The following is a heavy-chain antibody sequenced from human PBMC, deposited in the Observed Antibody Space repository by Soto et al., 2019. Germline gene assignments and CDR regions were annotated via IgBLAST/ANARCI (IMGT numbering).Heavy chain of an antibody. D-gene: IGHD3-9*01. Sequence: ASVKVSCTASGYTFTVYYMHWVRQAPGQGLEWMGWINPNSGGTNYAQKFQGWVTMTRDTSISTAYMELSRLRSDDTAVYYCARGLRYFDWLFRSGGMDVWGQGTTVTVSS. CDR3: ARGLRYFDWLFRSGGMDV. V-gene: IGHV1-2*04. CDR1: GYTFTVYY. J-gene: IGHJ6*02. CDR2: INPNSGGT.